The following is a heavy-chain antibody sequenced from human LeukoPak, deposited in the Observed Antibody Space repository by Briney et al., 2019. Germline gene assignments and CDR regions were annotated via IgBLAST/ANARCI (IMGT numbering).Heavy chain of an antibody. D-gene: IGHD6-13*01. CDR1: GGPISDYY. CDR3: ARSPRWYYFDS. Sequence: SETLSFTCTVSGGPISDYYWSWVRQAPGKGLEWIGYLHSGGNTKFNPSLKSRVTISVDTSKNQFSLKINSVNAADTAVYFCARSPRWYYFDSWGQGTLVTVSS. CDR2: LHSGGNT. J-gene: IGHJ4*02. V-gene: IGHV4-59*01.